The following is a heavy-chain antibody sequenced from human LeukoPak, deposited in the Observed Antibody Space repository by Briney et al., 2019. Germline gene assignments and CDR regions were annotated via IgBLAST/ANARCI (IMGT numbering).Heavy chain of an antibody. CDR1: GFTFSTYA. D-gene: IGHD3-10*01. Sequence: GGSLRLSCAASGFTFSTYAMSWVRQAPGKGLEWVSAITGSADRTHYADSVKGRFTISRDNSKNIVYLQMNSLRAKDTAVYFCARPQVVVLNPFDYWGQGTLLTVSS. CDR2: ITGSADRT. J-gene: IGHJ4*02. CDR3: ARPQVVVLNPFDY. V-gene: IGHV3-23*01.